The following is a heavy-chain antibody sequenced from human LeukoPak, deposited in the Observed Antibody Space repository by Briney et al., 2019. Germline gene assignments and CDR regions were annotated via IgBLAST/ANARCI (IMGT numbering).Heavy chain of an antibody. CDR1: GFTFSSYW. V-gene: IGHV3-7*01. D-gene: IGHD3-9*01. Sequence: PGGSLRLSCAASGFTFSSYWMSWVRQAPGKGLEWVANIKQDGSEKYYVDSVKGRFTISRDNAKNSLYLQMNSLRAEDTAVYYCAKDLVLRYFDWLPHAFDIWGQGTMVTVSS. J-gene: IGHJ3*02. CDR3: AKDLVLRYFDWLPHAFDI. CDR2: IKQDGSEK.